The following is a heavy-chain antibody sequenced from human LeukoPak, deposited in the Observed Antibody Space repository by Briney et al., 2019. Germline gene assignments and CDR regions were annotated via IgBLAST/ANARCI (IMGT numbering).Heavy chain of an antibody. V-gene: IGHV4-30-4*01. J-gene: IGHJ5*02. Sequence: SQTLSLTCTVSGGSISSGNYYWKWIRQPPGKGLECIGYIHYSGSTYYNPSLKSRVTISVDTSKNQFSLKLSSVTAADTAVYYCVRGRGTAVTTGNWFDPWGQGTLVTVSS. CDR3: VRGRGTAVTTGNWFDP. D-gene: IGHD4-17*01. CDR2: IHYSGST. CDR1: GGSISSGNYY.